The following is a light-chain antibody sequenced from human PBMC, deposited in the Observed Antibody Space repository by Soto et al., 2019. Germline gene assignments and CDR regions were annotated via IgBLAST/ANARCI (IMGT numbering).Light chain of an antibody. V-gene: IGKV3-20*01. CDR2: DAS. CDR1: QSVSYSY. J-gene: IGKJ3*01. Sequence: EIVLTQSPGTLSLSPGERATLSCRASQSVSYSYLAWYQQKPGQAPRLLIYDASSRATGIPDRFSGSESGTDFTLTISRLEPEDFAVYYCQQYGSSPFTFGPGTKVAIK. CDR3: QQYGSSPFT.